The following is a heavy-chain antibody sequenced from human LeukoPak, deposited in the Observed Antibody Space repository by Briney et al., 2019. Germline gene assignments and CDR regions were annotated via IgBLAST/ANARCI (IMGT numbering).Heavy chain of an antibody. Sequence: SETLSLTCAVYGGSFSGYYWSWIRQPPGKGLEWIGEINHSGSTNYNPSLKSRVTISVDTSKNQFSLKLSSVTAADTAVYYCARGPDVDMAGSVSIASWFDPWGQGTLVTVSS. D-gene: IGHD5-24*01. V-gene: IGHV4-34*01. J-gene: IGHJ5*02. CDR2: INHSGST. CDR1: GGSFSGYY. CDR3: ARGPDVDMAGSVSIASWFDP.